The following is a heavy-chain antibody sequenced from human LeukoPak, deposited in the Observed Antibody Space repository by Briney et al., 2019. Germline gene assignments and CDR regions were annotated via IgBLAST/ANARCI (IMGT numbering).Heavy chain of an antibody. CDR3: ARDSLEEDYGDYVRPWWGRFCFDL. V-gene: IGHV1-69*06. D-gene: IGHD4-17*01. Sequence: ASVTVSCKASGGTFSSYAISWVRQAPAQGMEWMGGIITIFGTAYFAHKFQGRVTITADKFTITAYMELSSLRSEDTAVYYCARDSLEEDYGDYVRPWWGRFCFDLWGRGTLVTVSS. J-gene: IGHJ2*01. CDR2: IITIFGTA. CDR1: GGTFSSYA.